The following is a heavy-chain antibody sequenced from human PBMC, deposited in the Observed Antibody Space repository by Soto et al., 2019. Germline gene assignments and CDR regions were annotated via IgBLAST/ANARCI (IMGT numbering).Heavy chain of an antibody. CDR2: ISGSGGST. V-gene: IGHV3-23*01. CDR3: AKTPSAYCVGDCYTNPFDY. Sequence: EVQLLESGGGLVQPGGSLRLSCAASGFTFSSYAMSWVRQAPGKGLEWVSAISGSGGSTYYADSVKGRFTISRDNSKNTLYLQKNSLRAEDTAVYYCAKTPSAYCVGDCYTNPFDYWGQGPLVTVSS. D-gene: IGHD2-21*02. CDR1: GFTFSSYA. J-gene: IGHJ4*02.